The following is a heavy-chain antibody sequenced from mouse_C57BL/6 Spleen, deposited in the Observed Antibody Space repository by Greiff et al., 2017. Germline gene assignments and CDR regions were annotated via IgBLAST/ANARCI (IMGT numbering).Heavy chain of an antibody. J-gene: IGHJ1*03. CDR2: INPYNGGT. D-gene: IGHD1-1*01. V-gene: IGHV1-19*01. CDR1: GYTFTDYY. Sequence: VQLQQSGPVLVKPGASVKMSCKASGYTFTDYYMNWVKQSPGKSLEWIGVINPYNGGTSYNQKFKGKATLTVDKSSSTAYMELNSLTSEDSAVYYCARREYYGSSTGYFDVWGTGTTVTVSS. CDR3: ARREYYGSSTGYFDV.